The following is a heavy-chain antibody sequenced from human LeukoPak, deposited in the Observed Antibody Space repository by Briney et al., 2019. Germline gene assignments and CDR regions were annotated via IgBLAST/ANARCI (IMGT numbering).Heavy chain of an antibody. Sequence: SSVKVSCKASGGTFSSYAISWVRQAPGQGLEWMGGIIPIFGTANYAQKFQGRVTITADESTSTAYMELSSLRSEDTAVYYCASSYGSGSHYFFRWLLDYWGQGTLVTVSS. D-gene: IGHD3-10*01. CDR3: ASSYGSGSHYFFRWLLDY. V-gene: IGHV1-69*01. CDR2: IIPIFGTA. CDR1: GGTFSSYA. J-gene: IGHJ4*02.